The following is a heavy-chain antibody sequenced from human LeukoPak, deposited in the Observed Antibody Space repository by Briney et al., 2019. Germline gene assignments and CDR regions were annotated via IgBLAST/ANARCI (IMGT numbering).Heavy chain of an antibody. CDR3: AREDHHFYGMDV. Sequence: SETLSLTCTVSGGSIRSSYYYWGWIRQPPGKGLEWIGSIYDSGSTNYNPSLKSRVTISVDKSKNQFSLKLSSVTAADTAVYYCAREDHHFYGMDVWGQGTTVTVSS. CDR1: GGSIRSSYYY. CDR2: IYDSGST. V-gene: IGHV4-39*07. J-gene: IGHJ6*02.